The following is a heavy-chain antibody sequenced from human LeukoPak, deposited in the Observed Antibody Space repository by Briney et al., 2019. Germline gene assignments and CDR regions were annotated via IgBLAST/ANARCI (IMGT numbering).Heavy chain of an antibody. V-gene: IGHV3-48*03. CDR3: EGYDILTGPEAFDI. Sequence: SGGSLRLSCAATGVTFSSYEMNWVRQAPGKGLEWVSYISSSGTTMYYADSVKGRFTISRDNAKNSLYLQMNSLRAEDTAIYYCEGYDILTGPEAFDIWGQGTVVTVSS. CDR1: GVTFSSYE. D-gene: IGHD3-9*01. J-gene: IGHJ3*02. CDR2: ISSSGTTM.